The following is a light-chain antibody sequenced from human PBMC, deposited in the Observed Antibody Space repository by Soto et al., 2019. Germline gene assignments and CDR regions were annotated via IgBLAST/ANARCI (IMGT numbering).Light chain of an antibody. J-gene: IGLJ1*01. V-gene: IGLV2-18*02. Sequence: QSVLTRPPSVSGSPGQSVAISCTGTSSDVGSYNRVSWYQQPPGTAPKLLIYEVSDRPSGVPDRFSGSKSGNTASLTISGLQADDEPDYYCSSYTSSSTYVFGTGTKLTV. CDR1: SSDVGSYNR. CDR2: EVS. CDR3: SSYTSSSTYV.